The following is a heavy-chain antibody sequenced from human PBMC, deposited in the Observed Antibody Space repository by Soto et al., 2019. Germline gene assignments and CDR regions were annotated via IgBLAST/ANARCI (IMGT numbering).Heavy chain of an antibody. V-gene: IGHV3-13*01. CDR3: ARLPRGYSYGSNYYYYGMDV. J-gene: IGHJ6*02. Sequence: EVQLVESGGGLVQPGGSLRLSCAASGFTFSSYDMHWVRQATGKGLEWVSAIGTAGDTYYPGYVKGRFTISRENGKNSLYLQMNRLSAEDTAVYSCARLPRGYSYGSNYYYYGMDVWGQGTTVTVSS. CDR1: GFTFSSYD. D-gene: IGHD5-18*01. CDR2: IGTAGDT.